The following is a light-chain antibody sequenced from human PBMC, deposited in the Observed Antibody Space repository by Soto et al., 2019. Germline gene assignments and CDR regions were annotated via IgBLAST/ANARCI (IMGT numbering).Light chain of an antibody. J-gene: IGLJ1*01. V-gene: IGLV2-11*01. CDR2: DVS. CDR3: CSYAGSFPYV. CDR1: NRVVGGYNY. Sequence: SALAPPRPVSGAPGQAVPLSFTGNNRVVGGYNYVSWYQQHPGKAPKLMIYDVSKRPSGVPDRFSGSKSGNTASLTISGLQAEDEADYYCCSYAGSFPYVFGTGTKVTVL.